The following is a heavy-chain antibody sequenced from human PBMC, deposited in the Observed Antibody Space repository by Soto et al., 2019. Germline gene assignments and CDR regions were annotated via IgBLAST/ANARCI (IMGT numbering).Heavy chain of an antibody. Sequence: SETLSLTCAVYGGSFSGYYWSWIRQPPGKGLEWIGEINHSGSTNYNPSLKSRVTISVDTSKNQFSLKLSSVTAADTAVYYCVRVGTYYDFWSGYYRGSDTFDYWGQGTLVTVSS. CDR2: INHSGST. D-gene: IGHD3-3*01. V-gene: IGHV4-34*01. CDR1: GGSFSGYY. J-gene: IGHJ4*02. CDR3: VRVGTYYDFWSGYYRGSDTFDY.